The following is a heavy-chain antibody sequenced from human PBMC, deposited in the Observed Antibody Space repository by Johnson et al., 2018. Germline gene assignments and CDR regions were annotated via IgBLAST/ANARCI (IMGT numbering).Heavy chain of an antibody. CDR3: AKDPHYYDSIGAFDI. Sequence: VQLLETGGGVVQPGRSLRLSCAASGFTFSSYGMHWVRQAPGKGLEWVAVISYDGSNKYYADSVKGRFTISRDNSKNTLYLQMNSLRAEDTAVYYCAKDPHYYDSIGAFDIWGQGTMVTVSS. V-gene: IGHV3-30*18. CDR1: GFTFSSYG. CDR2: ISYDGSNK. J-gene: IGHJ3*02. D-gene: IGHD3-22*01.